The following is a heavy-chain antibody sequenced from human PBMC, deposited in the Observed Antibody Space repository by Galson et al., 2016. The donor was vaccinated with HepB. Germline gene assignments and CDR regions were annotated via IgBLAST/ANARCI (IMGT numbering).Heavy chain of an antibody. CDR2: VTPGHM. CDR3: AKDPWLGDRTRLDY. J-gene: IGHJ4*02. CDR1: GFTFSTYA. D-gene: IGHD6-19*01. V-gene: IGHV3-23*01. Sequence: SLRLSCAASGFTFSTYAMSWVRQAPGKGLEWVSAVTPGHMSYADSVKGRFTISRDNSKNTLYLQMNSLRVEDTAVYYCAKDPWLGDRTRLDYWGQGALVTVSS.